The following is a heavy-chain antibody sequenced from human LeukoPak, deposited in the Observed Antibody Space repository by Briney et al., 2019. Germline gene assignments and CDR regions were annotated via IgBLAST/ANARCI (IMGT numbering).Heavy chain of an antibody. CDR3: ARVTEYYDFWSGYYTTHCFDC. CDR1: GGSFSGYY. Sequence: SETLSLTCAVYGGSFSGYYWSWIRQPPGKGLEWIGEINHSGSTNYNPSLKSRVTISVDTSKNQFSLKLSSVTAADTAVYYCARVTEYYDFWSGYYTTHCFDCWGQGTLVTVSS. V-gene: IGHV4-34*01. D-gene: IGHD3-3*01. CDR2: INHSGST. J-gene: IGHJ4*02.